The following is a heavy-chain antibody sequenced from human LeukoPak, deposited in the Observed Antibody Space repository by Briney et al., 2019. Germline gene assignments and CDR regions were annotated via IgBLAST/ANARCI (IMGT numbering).Heavy chain of an antibody. J-gene: IGHJ5*02. D-gene: IGHD2-15*01. V-gene: IGHV3-30-3*01. CDR3: ARRSHIVVVVAADNWFDP. CDR1: GFTFSSYA. Sequence: GGSLRLSCAASGFTFSSYAMHWVRQAPGKGLEWVAVISYDGSNKYYADSVKGRFTISRDNSKNTLYLQMNSLRAEDTAVYYCARRSHIVVVVAADNWFDPWGQGTLVTVSS. CDR2: ISYDGSNK.